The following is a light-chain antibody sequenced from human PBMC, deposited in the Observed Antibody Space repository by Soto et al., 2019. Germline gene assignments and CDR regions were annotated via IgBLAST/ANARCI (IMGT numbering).Light chain of an antibody. Sequence: EIVLTQSPGTLSLSPGERATLSCRASQSVNRNYIAWYQQKPGQAPRLLFYGASSRVTGIPQRLSGSGSGTDFTLTISRLEPEDFAVYYCRQYGSSLTFGQGTRLEIK. V-gene: IGKV3-20*01. J-gene: IGKJ5*01. CDR3: RQYGSSLT. CDR2: GAS. CDR1: QSVNRNY.